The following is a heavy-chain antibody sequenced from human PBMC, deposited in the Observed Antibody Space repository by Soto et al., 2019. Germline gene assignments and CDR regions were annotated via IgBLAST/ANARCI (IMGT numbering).Heavy chain of an antibody. D-gene: IGHD3-3*01. V-gene: IGHV1-69*01. CDR3: ARGRAYYDFWSGYDYGMDV. J-gene: IGHJ6*02. CDR1: GGTFSSYA. CDR2: SIPSFGTA. Sequence: QVRLVQSGAEVKKPGSSVKVSCKASGGTFSSYAISWVRQAPGQGLEWMGGSIPSFGTANYAQKFQGRVTITADESTSTAYMELSSLRSEDTAVYYCARGRAYYDFWSGYDYGMDVWGQGTTVTVSS.